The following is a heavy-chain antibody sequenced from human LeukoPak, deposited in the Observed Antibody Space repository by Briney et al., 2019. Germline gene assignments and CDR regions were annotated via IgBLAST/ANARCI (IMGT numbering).Heavy chain of an antibody. J-gene: IGHJ3*02. V-gene: IGHV1-2*02. CDR3: ARVLSMEDAFDI. Sequence: ASVKVSCKASGYTFTGSYIHWVRQAPGQGLEWMGWIDPNSGGTNYAQKFQGRVTMTRDTSITTAYMELSRLRSDDTAVYFCARVLSMEDAFDIWGQGTMVTVSS. D-gene: IGHD2/OR15-2a*01. CDR2: IDPNSGGT. CDR1: GYTFTGSY.